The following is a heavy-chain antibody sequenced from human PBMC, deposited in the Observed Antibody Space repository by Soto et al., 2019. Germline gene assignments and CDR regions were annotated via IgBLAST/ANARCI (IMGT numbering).Heavy chain of an antibody. CDR3: ARHEGSNNWFDP. J-gene: IGHJ5*02. CDR1: GGSISSTSFF. CDR2: IYYTGGS. Sequence: QLQLQESGPGLVKPSETLSLTCTVSGGSISSTSFFWGWVRQFPGKGLEWIGNIYYTGGSYYSPSLKSRVSMSVDTSKNQFFLSLRSVTAADTAVYYCARHEGSNNWFDPWGQGTLVTVPS. D-gene: IGHD3-10*01. V-gene: IGHV4-39*01.